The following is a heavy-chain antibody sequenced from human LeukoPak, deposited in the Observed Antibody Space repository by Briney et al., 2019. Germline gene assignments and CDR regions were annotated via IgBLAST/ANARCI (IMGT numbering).Heavy chain of an antibody. V-gene: IGHV5-51*01. CDR1: GYSFTIHW. J-gene: IGHJ4*02. CDR2: IYPGDPDT. Sequence: GESLKISCKGSGYSFTIHWIAWVRQMPGKGLEWMGIIYPGDPDTRYSPSFQGQVTISADKSISTACLQWSSLKASDTAMYYCARLYRTTSPLDYWGQGTLVTVSS. D-gene: IGHD1-26*01. CDR3: ARLYRTTSPLDY.